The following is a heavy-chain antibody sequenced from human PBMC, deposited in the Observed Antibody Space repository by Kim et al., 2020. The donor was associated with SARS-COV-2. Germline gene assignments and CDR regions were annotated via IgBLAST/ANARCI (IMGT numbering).Heavy chain of an antibody. CDR3: AKDYQKTIFGVVIWYYFDY. Sequence: GGSLRLSCAASGSTFGDYAMHWVRQAPGKGLEWVSGISWNSGSIGYADSVKGRFTISRDNAKNSLYLQMNSLRAEDTALYYCAKDYQKTIFGVVIWYYFDYWGQGTLVTVSS. D-gene: IGHD3-3*01. CDR2: ISWNSGSI. J-gene: IGHJ4*02. V-gene: IGHV3-9*01. CDR1: GSTFGDYA.